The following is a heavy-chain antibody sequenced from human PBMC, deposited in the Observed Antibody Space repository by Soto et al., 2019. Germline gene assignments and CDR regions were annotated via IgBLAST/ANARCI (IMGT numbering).Heavy chain of an antibody. Sequence: SETLSLTCTVSGGSISSSSYYWGWIRQPPGKGLEWIGSIYYSGSTYYNPSLKSRVTISVDTSKNQFSLKLSSVTAADTAVYYCASYVRGHPPADRGPFGSWPVWGQGTLVTVSS. CDR1: GGSISSSSYY. V-gene: IGHV4-39*07. CDR3: ASYVRGHPPADRGPFGSWPV. J-gene: IGHJ4*02. CDR2: IYYSGST. D-gene: IGHD3-10*02.